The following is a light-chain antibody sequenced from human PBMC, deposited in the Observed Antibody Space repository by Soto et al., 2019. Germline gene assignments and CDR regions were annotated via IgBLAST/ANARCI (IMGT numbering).Light chain of an antibody. CDR3: VLYMGSGIPWV. CDR1: SGSVSTSYY. CDR2: STN. V-gene: IGLV8-61*01. J-gene: IGLJ3*02. Sequence: QAVVTQEPSFSVSPGRTVTLTCGLSSGSVSTSYYPSWYQQTPGQAPRTLIYSTNTRSSGVPDRFSGSILGNKAALTITGAQADDESDYYCVLYMGSGIPWVFGGGTKVTVL.